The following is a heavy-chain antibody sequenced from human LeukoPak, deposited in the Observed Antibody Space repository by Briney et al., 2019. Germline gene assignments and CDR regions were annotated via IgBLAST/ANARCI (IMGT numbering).Heavy chain of an antibody. J-gene: IGHJ5*02. CDR2: FDPEDGEP. D-gene: IGHD3-10*01. V-gene: IGHV1-24*01. CDR1: GSTLTELS. CDR3: ATDLLGFDP. Sequence: GASVKVSCKVSGSTLTELSMHWVRQAPGEGLEWMGGFDPEDGEPIYAQKFQGRVTMTEDTSTDTVHMELSSLRSEDTAVYYCATDLLGFDPWGQGTLVTVS.